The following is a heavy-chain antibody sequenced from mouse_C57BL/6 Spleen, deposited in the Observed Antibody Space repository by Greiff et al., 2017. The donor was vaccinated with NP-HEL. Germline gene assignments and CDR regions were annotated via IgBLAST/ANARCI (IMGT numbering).Heavy chain of an antibody. CDR3: ARTLITTVVAKAMDY. CDR1: GYAFSRYW. J-gene: IGHJ4*01. CDR2: IYRGGGDN. V-gene: IGHV1-80*01. D-gene: IGHD1-1*01. Sequence: QVQLQQSGAELVKPGASVKISCKASGYAFSRYWMKWVKERRGKGLGGSGQIYRGGGDNKYNGKYKGKATLTADNSSSTAYMQLSSLTSEDSAVYFCARTLITTVVAKAMDYWGQGTSVTVSS.